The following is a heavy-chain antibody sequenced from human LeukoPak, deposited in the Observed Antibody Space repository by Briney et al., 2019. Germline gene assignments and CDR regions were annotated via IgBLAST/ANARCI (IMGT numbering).Heavy chain of an antibody. V-gene: IGHV5-51*01. CDR3: ARSFEQLVDY. CDR1: GYSLNSYW. D-gene: IGHD6-6*01. Sequence: GESLKISCKGSGYSLNSYWIGWVRQMPGKGLEWVGIIYPGDSDTRYSPSFQGQVTISADKSISTAYLQWSSLKASDTAMYYCARSFEQLVDYWGQATLVTVSS. CDR2: IYPGDSDT. J-gene: IGHJ4*02.